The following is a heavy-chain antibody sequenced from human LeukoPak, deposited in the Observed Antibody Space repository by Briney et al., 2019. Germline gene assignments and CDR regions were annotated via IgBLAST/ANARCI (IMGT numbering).Heavy chain of an antibody. D-gene: IGHD2-2*01. V-gene: IGHV4-39*01. Sequence: NPSETLSLTCTASGGSISSYTCYWGWIRQSPGKALEYIGSIYSSGSTYYNPSLKSRVTISLDTSKNQFSLKLNSVSAADTAVYYCARQPGGAYHPRYFDYWGQGTLVTVSS. CDR1: GGSISSYTCY. J-gene: IGHJ4*02. CDR3: ARQPGGAYHPRYFDY. CDR2: IYSSGST.